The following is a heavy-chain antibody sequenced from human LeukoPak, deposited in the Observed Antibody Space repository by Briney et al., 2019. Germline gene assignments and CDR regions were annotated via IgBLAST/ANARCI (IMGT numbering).Heavy chain of an antibody. D-gene: IGHD6-6*01. CDR2: IYAGDST. J-gene: IGHJ4*02. CDR3: GGAKKSSMAARARSTYIDY. V-gene: IGHV3-53*01. CDR1: GFTVSSSY. Sequence: GGSLRLSCAASGFTVSSSYISWVRQAPGKGLEWVSVIYAGDSTYYADSVKGRFIISRDNSKNTVYPQMDSLRAEDTAVYYCGGAKKSSMAARARSTYIDYWGQGTLVTVSS.